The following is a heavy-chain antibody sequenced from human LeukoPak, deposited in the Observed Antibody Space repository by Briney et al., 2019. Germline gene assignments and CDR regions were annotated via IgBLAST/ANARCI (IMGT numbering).Heavy chain of an antibody. D-gene: IGHD5-12*01. CDR2: ISYDTTNK. J-gene: IGHJ6*02. CDR3: AKDLANYYYYGMDV. Sequence: QPGRSLRLSCAASGFTFSTSGMHWVRQAPGKGLEWVSVISYDTTNKYYADSVKGRFTISRDNSKNTLYLQMNSLRVEDTAVYYCAKDLANYYYYGMDVWGQGTTVTVSS. V-gene: IGHV3-30*18. CDR1: GFTFSTSG.